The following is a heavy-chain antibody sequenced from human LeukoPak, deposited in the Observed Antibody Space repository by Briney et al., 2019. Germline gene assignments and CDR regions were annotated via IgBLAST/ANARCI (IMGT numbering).Heavy chain of an antibody. V-gene: IGHV3-74*01. CDR1: GFTLSNYW. Sequence: GGSLRLSCAASGFTLSNYWMRWVRQAPGKGLVWVSRIYSDGSITDFADSVKGRFTISRDNAKSSLYLQMNSLRAEDTAVYYCARNQRRLDYWGQGTLVTVSS. CDR3: ARNQRRLDY. CDR2: IYSDGSIT. D-gene: IGHD1-14*01. J-gene: IGHJ4*02.